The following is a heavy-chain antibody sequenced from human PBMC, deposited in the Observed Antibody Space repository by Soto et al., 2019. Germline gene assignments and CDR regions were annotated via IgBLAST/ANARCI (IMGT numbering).Heavy chain of an antibody. D-gene: IGHD3-3*01. CDR1: GGTFSSYA. V-gene: IGHV1-69*01. Sequence: VPLVQSGAEVKKPGSSVKVSCKASGGTFSSYAISWVRQAPGQGLEWMGGIIPIFGTANYAQKFQGRVTITADESTSTAYMELSSLRSEDTAVYYCAVGITIFGVVTSTYYYYYGMDVWGQGTTVTVSS. CDR2: IIPIFGTA. J-gene: IGHJ6*02. CDR3: AVGITIFGVVTSTYYYYYGMDV.